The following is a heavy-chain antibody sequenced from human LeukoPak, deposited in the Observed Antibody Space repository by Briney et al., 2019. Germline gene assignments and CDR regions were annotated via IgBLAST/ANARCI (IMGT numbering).Heavy chain of an antibody. D-gene: IGHD3-10*01. CDR1: GFTFSSYG. CDR3: AKIRKIWFGETPDY. CDR2: IRYDGSNK. V-gene: IGHV3-30*02. J-gene: IGHJ4*02. Sequence: GGSQRLSCAASGFTFSSYGMHWVRQAPGKGLEWVAFIRYDGSNKYYADSVKGRFTISRDNSKNTLYPQMNSLRAEDTAVYYCAKIRKIWFGETPDYWGQGTLVTVSS.